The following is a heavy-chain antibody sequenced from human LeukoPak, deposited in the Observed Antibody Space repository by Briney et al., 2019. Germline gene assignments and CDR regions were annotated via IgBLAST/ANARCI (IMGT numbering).Heavy chain of an antibody. CDR3: AREGYMIGGFDP. J-gene: IGHJ5*02. Sequence: GGSLRLSCAASGFMFSTFGMNWVRQAPGKGLEWVPSISSGSRSMDYAGSVKGRFTISRDNAKNSLYLQMKSLRAEDTAVYYCAREGYMIGGFDPWGQGTLVTVSS. D-gene: IGHD3-16*01. CDR2: ISSGSRSM. CDR1: GFMFSTFG. V-gene: IGHV3-21*06.